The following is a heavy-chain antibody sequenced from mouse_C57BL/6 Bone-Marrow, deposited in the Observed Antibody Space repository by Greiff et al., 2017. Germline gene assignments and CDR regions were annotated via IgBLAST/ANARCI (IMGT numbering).Heavy chain of an antibody. D-gene: IGHD6-2*01. CDR3: ARSLPWGFDV. Sequence: VQLQQSGPELVKPGASVKISCKASGYTFTDYYMNWVKQSHGKSLEWIGDINPNNGGTSYNQKFKGKATLTVDKSSSTAYMERRSLTSEDSAVYYCARSLPWGFDVWGTGTTVTGSS. CDR2: INPNNGGT. V-gene: IGHV1-26*01. J-gene: IGHJ1*03. CDR1: GYTFTDYY.